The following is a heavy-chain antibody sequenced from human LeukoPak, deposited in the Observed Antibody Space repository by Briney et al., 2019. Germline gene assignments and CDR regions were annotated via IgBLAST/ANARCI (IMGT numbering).Heavy chain of an antibody. CDR2: ISAYNGNT. Sequence: GASVKLSCKASGYTFTSYGISWVRQAPGQGLEWMGWISAYNGNTNYAQKLQGRVTMTTDTSTSTAYMQLRSLRSDDTAVYYCARAILGYCSGGSCYHAQLDYWGQGTLVTVSS. CDR1: GYTFTSYG. CDR3: ARAILGYCSGGSCYHAQLDY. V-gene: IGHV1-18*01. D-gene: IGHD2-15*01. J-gene: IGHJ4*02.